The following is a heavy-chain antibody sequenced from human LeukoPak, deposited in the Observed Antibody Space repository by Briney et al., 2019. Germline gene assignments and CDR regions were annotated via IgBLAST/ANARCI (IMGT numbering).Heavy chain of an antibody. CDR2: ISAYNGNT. D-gene: IGHD3-3*01. CDR3: ARETPEYYDFWSGYYTGIAHFDY. CDR1: GYTFTSYG. V-gene: IGHV1-18*01. Sequence: ASVKVSCKASGYTFTSYGISWVRQAPGQGLEWMGWISAYNGNTNYAQKLQGRVTMTTDTSTSTAYMELRGLRSDDTAVYYCARETPEYYDFWSGYYTGIAHFDYWGQGTLVTVSS. J-gene: IGHJ4*02.